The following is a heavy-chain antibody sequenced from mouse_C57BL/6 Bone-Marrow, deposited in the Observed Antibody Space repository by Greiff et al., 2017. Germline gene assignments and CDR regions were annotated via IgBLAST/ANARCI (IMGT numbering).Heavy chain of an antibody. J-gene: IGHJ3*01. D-gene: IGHD3-2*01. CDR2: INPNNGGT. Sequence: VQLQQSGPELVKPGASVKMSCKASGYTFTDYNMPWVKQSPGKSLEWIGYINPNNGGTSYNQKFKGKATLTVNKSSSTAYMELRSLTAEDSAVYYCARGLLDSAGSAWCAYWGKGTLVTVSA. CDR1: GYTFTDYN. V-gene: IGHV1-22*01. CDR3: ARGLLDSAGSAWCAY.